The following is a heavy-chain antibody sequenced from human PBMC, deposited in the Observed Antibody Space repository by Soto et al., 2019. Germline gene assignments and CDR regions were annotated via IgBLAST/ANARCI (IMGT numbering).Heavy chain of an antibody. V-gene: IGHV1-18*01. D-gene: IGHD5-18*01. CDR3: ARCIQQDYYYGMDV. CDR1: GYTFYSHS. Sequence: QAQLVQSGAEVKKPGASVKVSCKASGYTFYSHSISWVRQAPGQGLEWMGRISADNGNTKYAQKFRGRVTMTTDTATSTVEMELRNLRSDDTAVYYCARCIQQDYYYGMDVWGQETTVTVSS. CDR2: ISADNGNT. J-gene: IGHJ6*02.